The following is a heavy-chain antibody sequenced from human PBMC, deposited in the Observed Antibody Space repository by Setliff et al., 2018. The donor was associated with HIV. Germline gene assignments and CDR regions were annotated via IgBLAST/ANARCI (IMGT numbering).Heavy chain of an antibody. Sequence: SETLSLTCAVSGYSISSGYYWGWIRQPPGRGLEWIGNIYHSGGTHYNPSLRSRVTISMDTSKNQFSLKLSSVTAADTAVYYCARGLVNLSRYYYYYMDVWGKGTTVTVSS. D-gene: IGHD3-10*01. J-gene: IGHJ6*03. CDR3: ARGLVNLSRYYYYYMDV. CDR2: IYHSGGT. CDR1: GYSISSGYY. V-gene: IGHV4-38-2*01.